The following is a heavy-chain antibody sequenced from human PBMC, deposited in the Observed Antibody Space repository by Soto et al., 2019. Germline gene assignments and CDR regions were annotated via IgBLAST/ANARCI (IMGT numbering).Heavy chain of an antibody. D-gene: IGHD3-3*01. Sequence: GESLKISCAASGFTFSSYAMSWVRQAPGKGLEWVSAISGSGGSTYYADSVKGRFTISRDNFKNTLYLQMNSLRAQETAEYYCADQVLGDCWSHYGIDVWGQGTTVTVSS. CDR2: ISGSGGST. V-gene: IGHV3-23*01. CDR1: GFTFSSYA. J-gene: IGHJ6*02. CDR3: ADQVLGDCWSHYGIDV.